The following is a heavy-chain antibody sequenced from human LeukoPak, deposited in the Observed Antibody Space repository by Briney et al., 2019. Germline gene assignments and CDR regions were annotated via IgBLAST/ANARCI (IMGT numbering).Heavy chain of an antibody. J-gene: IGHJ5*02. D-gene: IGHD3-16*01. CDR3: TRGYEYGWFDP. V-gene: IGHV1-2*02. CDR1: GYTFSDYF. CDR2: INPKKGDT. Sequence: ASVKVSCKSSGYTFSDYFVHWVQQAPGQGLEWMGWINPKKGDTTYAQSFQGRVTMTRDTSISATYMELNSLRSDDTAVYYCTRGYEYGWFDPWGQGTLVTVSS.